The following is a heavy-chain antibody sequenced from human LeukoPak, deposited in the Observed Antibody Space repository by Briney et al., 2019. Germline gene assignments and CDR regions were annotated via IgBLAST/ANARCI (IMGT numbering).Heavy chain of an antibody. CDR3: ARGSPSIVVVPAAKNWFDP. V-gene: IGHV1-2*02. D-gene: IGHD2-2*01. CDR2: INPNSGGT. CDR1: GYTFTGYY. J-gene: IGHJ5*02. Sequence: GASVKVSCKASGYTFTGYYMHWVRQAPGQGLEWMGWINPNSGGTNYAQKFPGRVTMTRDTSISTAYMELSRLRSDDTAVYYCARGSPSIVVVPAAKNWFDPWGQGTLVTVSS.